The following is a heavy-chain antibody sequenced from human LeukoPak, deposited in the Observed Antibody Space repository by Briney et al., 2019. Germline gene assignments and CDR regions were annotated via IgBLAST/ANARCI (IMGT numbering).Heavy chain of an antibody. D-gene: IGHD3-22*01. V-gene: IGHV1-46*01. CDR3: ARDQSGYYDSSSQRFDY. Sequence: ASVKVSCKASGYTFTSYSLCWVRQAPGQGLEWMGIINPSAGSASYAQKFQGRVTMTTDTSTSTAYMELRSLRSDDTAVYYCARDQSGYYDSSSQRFDYWGQGTLVTVSS. J-gene: IGHJ4*02. CDR1: GYTFTSYS. CDR2: INPSAGSA.